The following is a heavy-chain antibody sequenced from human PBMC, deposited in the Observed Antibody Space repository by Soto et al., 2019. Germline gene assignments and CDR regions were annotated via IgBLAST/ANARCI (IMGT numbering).Heavy chain of an antibody. D-gene: IGHD2-15*01. CDR2: IKQDGSEK. CDR3: ARDLGTYCSGGSCYLFDP. V-gene: IGHV3-7*01. Sequence: EVQLVESGGGLVQPGGSLRLSCAASGFTFSRYWMSWFRQAPGKGLEWVANIKQDGSEKYYVDSVKGRFTISRDNARNSLYLQMNSLRAEDTAVYYCARDLGTYCSGGSCYLFDPWGQGTLVTVSS. J-gene: IGHJ5*02. CDR1: GFTFSRYW.